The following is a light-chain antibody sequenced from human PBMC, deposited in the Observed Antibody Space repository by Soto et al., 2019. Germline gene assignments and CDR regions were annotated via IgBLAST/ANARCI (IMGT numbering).Light chain of an antibody. CDR1: QGISSY. Sequence: AIRMTQSPSSLSASTGDRVTITCRASQGISSYLAWYQQKPGKAPKLLIYAASTLQSGVPSRFSGSGSGPDFTLTISCLQSADFATYYCQQYYSYPLTFGGGTKVEIK. J-gene: IGKJ4*01. V-gene: IGKV1-8*01. CDR3: QQYYSYPLT. CDR2: AAS.